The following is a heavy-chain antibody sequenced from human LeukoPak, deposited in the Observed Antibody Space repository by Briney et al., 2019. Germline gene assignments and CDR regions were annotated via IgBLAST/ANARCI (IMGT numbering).Heavy chain of an antibody. J-gene: IGHJ1*01. Sequence: GGSLRLSCAASGFTFSSYGMHWVRQAPGKGLEWVAVISYDGSNKYYADSVKGRFTISRDNSKNTLYLQMNSLRAEDTAVYYCARVFKGSGSPFQHWGQGTLVTVSS. V-gene: IGHV3-30*03. D-gene: IGHD3-10*01. CDR3: ARVFKGSGSPFQH. CDR1: GFTFSSYG. CDR2: ISYDGSNK.